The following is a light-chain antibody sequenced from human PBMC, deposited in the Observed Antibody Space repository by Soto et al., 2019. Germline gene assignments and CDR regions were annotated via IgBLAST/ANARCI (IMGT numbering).Light chain of an antibody. CDR1: HVVLYSSNNKNY. V-gene: IGKV4-1*01. CDR2: WAS. CDR3: QQFYATPLT. Sequence: DLFLTPTPYSLSVSLGERATINCKSIHVVLYSSNNKNYLAWYQQKPGQPPKLLIYWASTRESGVPDRFSGSGSGTDFTLTISSLQAEDVAVYYCQQFYATPLTFGGGTKVDIK. J-gene: IGKJ4*01.